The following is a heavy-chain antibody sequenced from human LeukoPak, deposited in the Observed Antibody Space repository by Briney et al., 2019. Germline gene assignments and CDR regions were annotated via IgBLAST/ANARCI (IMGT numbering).Heavy chain of an antibody. D-gene: IGHD4-17*01. CDR3: PRAENSAVPTFRFDH. CDR1: VFTLSRYY. CDR2: IKEDGSET. Sequence: GGSLRLSCAASVFTLSRYYMSWVGQTPGKGVEWLAKIKEDGSETYYVDSGKGRFTISRDQAKKSLYLKMSSLTAEATAVYYCPRAENSAVPTFRFDHWGQGPLVTVSS. J-gene: IGHJ4*02. V-gene: IGHV3-7*01.